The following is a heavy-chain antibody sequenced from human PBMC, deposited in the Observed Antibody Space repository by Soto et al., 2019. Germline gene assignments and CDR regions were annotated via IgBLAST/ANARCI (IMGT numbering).Heavy chain of an antibody. V-gene: IGHV1-69*01. CDR2: IIPVFGTP. J-gene: IGHJ4*02. D-gene: IGHD3-10*01. CDR1: GGTFRNHV. Sequence: QVHLLQSGAEVKKPGSSVKVSCKASGGTFRNHVFNWVRQAPGQGLEWMGGIIPVFGTPNYAQKFQGRFTITADESTSTVYMELSRLNSEDTAVYYCARDLEFRDGNISHLDFWGQGTLVTVSS. CDR3: ARDLEFRDGNISHLDF.